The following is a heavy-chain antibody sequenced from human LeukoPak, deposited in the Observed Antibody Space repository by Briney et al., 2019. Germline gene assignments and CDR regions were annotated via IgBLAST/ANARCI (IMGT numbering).Heavy chain of an antibody. D-gene: IGHD3-10*01. J-gene: IGHJ4*02. V-gene: IGHV4-4*02. CDR1: GGSISSSNW. CDR2: IYHSGSS. Sequence: SGTLSLTCAVSGGSISSSNWWSWVRQPPGKGLEWIGEIYHSGSSNYNPSLKSRVTISLDRSKNQFSLNLSSVTAADMAVYYCARSGSGSYYLACWGQGTLVTVSS. CDR3: ARSGSGSYYLAC.